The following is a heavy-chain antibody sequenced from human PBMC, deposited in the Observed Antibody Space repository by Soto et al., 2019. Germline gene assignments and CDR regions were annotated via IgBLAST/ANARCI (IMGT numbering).Heavy chain of an antibody. Sequence: QVQLVQSGAEVKKPGASVKVSCKASGYTFTSDDINWVRQATGQGLEWMGWMNPNSGNTGYAQKFQGRVTMTRNTTISTAYIEMSSLRSEDTAVYYCARRGLSSSSTIRYHYYGMDVWGQGTTVTVSS. CDR1: GYTFTSDD. V-gene: IGHV1-8*01. J-gene: IGHJ6*02. CDR3: ARRGLSSSSTIRYHYYGMDV. D-gene: IGHD6-6*01. CDR2: MNPNSGNT.